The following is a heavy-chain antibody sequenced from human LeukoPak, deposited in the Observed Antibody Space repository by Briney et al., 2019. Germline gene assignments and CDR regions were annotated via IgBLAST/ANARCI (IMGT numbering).Heavy chain of an antibody. CDR3: ARDLSGLERLGEHHWFDP. CDR2: SIPILGIA. Sequence: SSVKVSCKASGGTFSSYTISWVRQAPGQGLEWMGRSIPILGIANYAQKFQGRVTITADHSTSPAYMELSSLRSEDTAVYYCARDLSGLERLGEHHWFDPWGQGTLVTVPS. CDR1: GGTFSSYT. V-gene: IGHV1-69*04. J-gene: IGHJ5*02. D-gene: IGHD1-1*01.